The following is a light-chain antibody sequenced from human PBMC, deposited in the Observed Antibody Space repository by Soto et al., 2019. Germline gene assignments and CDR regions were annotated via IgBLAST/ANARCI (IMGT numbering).Light chain of an antibody. V-gene: IGLV2-8*01. J-gene: IGLJ1*01. CDR3: NSSAGSINYV. CDR2: EVS. Sequence: QSALTQPPSASGSPGQSVTISCTGTSSDVGGYNYVSWYQQHPGKAPKLMIYEVSKRSSGVPDRFSGSKSGNTASLTVSGLQAEDEADYYSNSSAGSINYVFGTGTKLTVL. CDR1: SSDVGGYNY.